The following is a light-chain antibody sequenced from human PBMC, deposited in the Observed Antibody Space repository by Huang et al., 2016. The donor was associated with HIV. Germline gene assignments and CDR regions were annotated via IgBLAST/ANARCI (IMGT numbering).Light chain of an antibody. Sequence: EIVLTQSPATLSVSPGERATLSCRASQSVSRNLAWYQQQPDQTPRLLIYGAFTRAIGIPARVSGSGSGTEFTLTISSLQSEDFAVYYCQQYNDWRTFGQGTKVEIK. CDR1: QSVSRN. V-gene: IGKV3-15*01. J-gene: IGKJ1*01. CDR2: GAF. CDR3: QQYNDWRT.